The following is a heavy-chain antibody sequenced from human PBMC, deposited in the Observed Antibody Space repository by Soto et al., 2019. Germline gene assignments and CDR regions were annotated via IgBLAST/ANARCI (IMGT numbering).Heavy chain of an antibody. D-gene: IGHD2-15*01. CDR2: LNPGGGST. J-gene: IGHJ6*02. CDR3: ARERVVVDSSYSPGMDV. CDR1: GYTFTTYY. V-gene: IGHV1-46*01. Sequence: QVQLVQSGAEVKKPGASVKVSCKASGYTFTTYYIHWVRQVPGQGLEWMGVLNPGGGSTTYPQNFQGSVTMTRDTSTSTVYLDLSSLRSEDTAVYYCARERVVVDSSYSPGMDVWGQGTTVTVSS.